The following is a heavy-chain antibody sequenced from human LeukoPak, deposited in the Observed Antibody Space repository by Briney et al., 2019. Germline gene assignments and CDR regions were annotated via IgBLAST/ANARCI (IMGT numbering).Heavy chain of an antibody. V-gene: IGHV1-18*04. J-gene: IGHJ4*02. Sequence: ASVKVSYKASGYTFTSYGISWVRQAPGQGLEWMGWISAYNGNTNYAQKLQGRVTMTTDTSTSTAYMELRSLRSDDTAVYYCARESLLSLSSSWNYYFDYWGQGTLVTVSS. CDR2: ISAYNGNT. CDR3: ARESLLSLSSSWNYYFDY. D-gene: IGHD6-13*01. CDR1: GYTFTSYG.